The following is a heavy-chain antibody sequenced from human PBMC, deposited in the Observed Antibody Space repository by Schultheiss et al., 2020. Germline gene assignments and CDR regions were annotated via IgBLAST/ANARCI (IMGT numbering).Heavy chain of an antibody. CDR3: AKGTVRYCTNGVCFQCFDY. D-gene: IGHD2-8*01. Sequence: GGSLRLSCAASGFTFSDYYMSWIRQAPGKGLEWVSYISSSSSTIYYADSVKGRFTISRDNSKNTLYLQMNSLRAEDTAVYYCAKGTVRYCTNGVCFQCFDYWGQGTLVNVSS. V-gene: IGHV3-11*01. CDR2: ISSSSSTI. CDR1: GFTFSDYY. J-gene: IGHJ4*02.